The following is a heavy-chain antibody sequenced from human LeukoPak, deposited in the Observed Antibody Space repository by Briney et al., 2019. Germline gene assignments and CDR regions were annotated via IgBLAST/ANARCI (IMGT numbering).Heavy chain of an antibody. CDR2: VNGDGSST. J-gene: IGHJ4*02. V-gene: IGHV3-74*01. CDR1: GFAFSSYW. Sequence: GGSLSPTCAASGFAFSSYWMLWVRQAPGKGLVWVSRVNGDGSSTTYADSVKGRFTISRDNDKNILYLQMNSLRVEDTATYYCAESQFDYWGQGTLQTVSS. CDR3: AESQFDY.